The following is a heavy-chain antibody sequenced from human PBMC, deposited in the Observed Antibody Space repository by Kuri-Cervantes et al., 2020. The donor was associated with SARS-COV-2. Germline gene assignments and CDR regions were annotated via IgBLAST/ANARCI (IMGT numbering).Heavy chain of an antibody. D-gene: IGHD4-11*01. CDR2: IDWDDDK. V-gene: IGHV2-70*11. J-gene: IGHJ4*02. CDR3: VRIRAATVIADY. Sequence: SGPTLAKPTQTLTRTCTLSGLSVSTSAMCVAWIRQPPGKALEWLARIDWDDDKYYKTSLNTRLSITKETSKEQVVLTMTNMDPVDTGTYYCVRIRAATVIADYWGQGTLVTVSS. CDR1: GLSVSTSAMC.